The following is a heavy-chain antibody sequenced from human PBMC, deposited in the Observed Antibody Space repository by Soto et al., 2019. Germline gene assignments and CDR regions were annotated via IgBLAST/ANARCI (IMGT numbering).Heavy chain of an antibody. CDR1: GYTFTSYD. CDR3: ARGKHSTTKNPPYYYYYYMDV. J-gene: IGHJ6*03. Sequence: QVQLVQSGAEVKKPGASVKVSCKASGYTFTSYDINWVRQATGQGLEWMGWMNPNSGNTGYAQKYQGGVTTTTKTTISTADNELSSMRTEDAAVYYCARGKHSTTKNPPYYYYYYMDVWGKGTTVTVSS. V-gene: IGHV1-8*01. CDR2: MNPNSGNT. D-gene: IGHD2-2*01.